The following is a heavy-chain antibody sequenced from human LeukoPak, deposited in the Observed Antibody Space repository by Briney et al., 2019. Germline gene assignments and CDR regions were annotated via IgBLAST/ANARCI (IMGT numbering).Heavy chain of an antibody. CDR3: ARSRGYSYGTTFLDY. CDR2: IYYSGST. V-gene: IGHV4-59*08. J-gene: IGHJ4*02. D-gene: IGHD5-18*01. CDR1: GGSISTYY. Sequence: SEALSLTCTVSGGSISTYYWSWIRQPPGKGLEWIGYIYYSGSTNYNPSLKSRVTISVDTSKNQFSLKLSSVTAADTAVYYCARSRGYSYGTTFLDYWGQGTLVTVSS.